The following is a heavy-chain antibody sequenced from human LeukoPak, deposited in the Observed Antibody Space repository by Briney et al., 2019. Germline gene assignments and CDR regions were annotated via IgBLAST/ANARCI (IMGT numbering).Heavy chain of an antibody. J-gene: IGHJ5*02. CDR3: ARAPFDTKGYYQAPIRFDA. CDR1: GFTFGNSY. D-gene: IGHD3-22*01. V-gene: IGHV3-11*01. Sequence: GGPLRLSCAASGFTFGNSYMSWLRQAPGNGLQWVSYISHSGGTIHYADSVKGRFTISRDNAKNSLYLQMDSLRAEDTAVYFCARAPFDTKGYYQAPIRFDAWGQGTLVTVSS. CDR2: ISHSGGTI.